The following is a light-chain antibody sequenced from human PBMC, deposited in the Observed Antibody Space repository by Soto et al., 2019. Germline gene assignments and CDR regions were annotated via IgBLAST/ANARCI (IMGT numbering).Light chain of an antibody. CDR3: QQYYSPTWT. J-gene: IGKJ1*01. CDR2: WAT. V-gene: IGKV4-1*01. CDR1: QSVLYSSNNKNY. Sequence: DIVMTQSPDSLAVSLGERATIKCKSSQSVLYSSNNKNYLAWYQHKPGQPPNLLIYWATTRKSGVPDRFSGSGSGPDFTLTISSLQAADVAVYYCQQYYSPTWTFGQGTKVEIK.